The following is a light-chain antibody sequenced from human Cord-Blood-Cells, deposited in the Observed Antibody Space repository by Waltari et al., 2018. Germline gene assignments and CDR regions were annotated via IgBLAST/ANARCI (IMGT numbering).Light chain of an antibody. Sequence: DIQMTQSPSTLSASVGDRVTITCRASQSIRSWLAWYQQKPGKAPKLLIYDASRLESGVPSRFSGSGSGTEFTLTISSLQPDDFATYYCQQYNSYSWTFGQGTKVEIK. CDR2: DAS. V-gene: IGKV1-5*01. CDR1: QSIRSW. CDR3: QQYNSYSWT. J-gene: IGKJ1*01.